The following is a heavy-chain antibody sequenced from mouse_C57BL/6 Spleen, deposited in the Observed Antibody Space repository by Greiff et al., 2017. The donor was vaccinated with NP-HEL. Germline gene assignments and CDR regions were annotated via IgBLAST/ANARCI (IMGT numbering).Heavy chain of an antibody. CDR2: ISSGSSTI. CDR1: GFTFSDYG. CDR3: ARRRKLDDGYYVDYAMDY. D-gene: IGHD2-3*01. Sequence: EVMLVESGGGLVKPGGSLKLSCAASGFTFSDYGMHWVRQAPEQGLEWVAYISSGSSTIYYADTVKGRFTISRDKAKNTMFLQMTSLRYEDTAMYYCARRRKLDDGYYVDYAMDYWGQGTSVTVSA. J-gene: IGHJ4*01. V-gene: IGHV5-17*01.